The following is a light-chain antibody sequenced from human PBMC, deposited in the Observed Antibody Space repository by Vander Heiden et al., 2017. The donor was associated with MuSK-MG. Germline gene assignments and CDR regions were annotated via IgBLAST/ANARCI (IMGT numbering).Light chain of an antibody. J-gene: IGLJ2*01. Sequence: SYEVTQPPSVSVSPGQTASTTCSGDNLGDNYACWYQQKPGQSPVLVIYQDSKRPSGIPERFSGSNSGNTATLTISGTQAMDEADYYCQAWDSSTVVFGGGTKLTVL. V-gene: IGLV3-1*01. CDR1: NLGDNY. CDR2: QDS. CDR3: QAWDSSTVV.